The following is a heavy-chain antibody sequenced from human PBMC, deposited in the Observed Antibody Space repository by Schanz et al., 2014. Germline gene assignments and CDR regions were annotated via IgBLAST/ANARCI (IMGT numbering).Heavy chain of an antibody. CDR1: GSTFSAYW. CDR3: ARDKGGYYPFDY. D-gene: IGHD3-3*01. J-gene: IGHJ4*02. CDR2: INTDETTT. V-gene: IGHV3-74*01. Sequence: EVKLVESGGGLVQPGGSLRLSCAASGSTFSAYWMHWVRQVPGKGLVWIERINTDETTTKYADSVRGRFTISRDNSKNMVYLQMNSLRAEDTAVYYCARDKGGYYPFDYWGQGTLVTVSS.